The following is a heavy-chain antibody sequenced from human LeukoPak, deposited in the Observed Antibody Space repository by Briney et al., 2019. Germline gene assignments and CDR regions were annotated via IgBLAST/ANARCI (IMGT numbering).Heavy chain of an antibody. J-gene: IGHJ4*02. CDR3: ARMDGDYTYFDY. CDR2: ISYDGSNK. CDR1: GFTFSSYA. D-gene: IGHD4-17*01. Sequence: GGSLRLSCAASGFTFSSYAMHWVRQAPGEGLEWVAVISYDGSNKYYADSVKGRFTISRDNSKNTLYLQMNSLRAEDTAVYYCARMDGDYTYFDYWGQGTLVTVSS. V-gene: IGHV3-30-3*01.